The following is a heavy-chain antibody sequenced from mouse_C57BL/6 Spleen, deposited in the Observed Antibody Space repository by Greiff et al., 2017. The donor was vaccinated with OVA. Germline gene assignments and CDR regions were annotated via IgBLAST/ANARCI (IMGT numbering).Heavy chain of an antibody. V-gene: IGHV1-20*01. CDR3: ARRATVVATDWYFDV. CDR1: GYSFTGYF. CDR2: INPYNGDT. D-gene: IGHD1-1*01. J-gene: IGHJ1*03. Sequence: EVQRVESGPELVKPGDSVKISCKASGYSFTGYFMNWVMQSHGKSLEWIGRINPYNGDTFYNQKFKGKATLTVDKSSSTAHMELRSLTSEDSAVYYCARRATVVATDWYFDVWGTGTTVTVSS.